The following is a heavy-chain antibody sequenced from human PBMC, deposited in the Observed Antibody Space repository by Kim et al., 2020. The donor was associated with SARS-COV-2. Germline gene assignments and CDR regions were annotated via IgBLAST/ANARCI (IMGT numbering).Heavy chain of an antibody. CDR2: ISSTSYYI. CDR1: GFTFSDYY. V-gene: IGHV3-11*06. CDR3: AGQKVLYDILTEYYYDMDV. Sequence: GGSLRLSCAASGFTFSDYYMNWVRQAPGKGLEWISYISSTSYYINYADSVKGRFTISRDNAKNSLYLQMNSLIVEDTAVYYCAGQKVLYDILTEYYYDMDVWGQGTTVIVSS. J-gene: IGHJ6*02. D-gene: IGHD3-9*01.